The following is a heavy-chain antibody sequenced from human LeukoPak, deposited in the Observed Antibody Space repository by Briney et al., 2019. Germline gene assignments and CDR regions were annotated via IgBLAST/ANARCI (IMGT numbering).Heavy chain of an antibody. CDR1: GYTFTSYG. V-gene: IGHV1-18*04. J-gene: IGHJ6*04. D-gene: IGHD3-16*02. CDR2: ISAYNGNT. CDR3: ARFIESSAYDYVWGSSRSSYGMDV. Sequence: GASVKVSCKASGYTFTSYGISWVRQAPGQGLEWMGWISAYNGNTNYAQKLQGRVTMTTDTSTSTAYMELRSLRSDDTAVYYCARFIESSAYDYVWGSSRSSYGMDVWGKGTTVTVSS.